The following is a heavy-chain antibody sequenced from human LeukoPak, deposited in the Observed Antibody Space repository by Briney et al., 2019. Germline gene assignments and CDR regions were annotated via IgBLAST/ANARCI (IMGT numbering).Heavy chain of an antibody. J-gene: IGHJ4*02. D-gene: IGHD4-17*01. CDR1: GFTFSGSA. Sequence: PGGSLRLSCAASGFTFSGSAMHWVRQASGKGLEWVGRIRSKANSYATAYAASVKGRFTISRDDSKNTAYLQMNSLKTEDTAVYYCTRLGYSTVTTYWGQGTLVTVSS. CDR3: TRLGYSTVTTY. V-gene: IGHV3-73*01. CDR2: IRSKANSYAT.